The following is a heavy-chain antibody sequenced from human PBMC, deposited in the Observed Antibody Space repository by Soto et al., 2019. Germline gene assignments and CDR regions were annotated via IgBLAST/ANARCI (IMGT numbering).Heavy chain of an antibody. Sequence: QVQLVESGGGVVQPGRSLRLSCAASGFTFSSYGMHWVRQAPGKGLEWVAVIWYDGSNKYYADSVKGRFTISRDNSKNTLYLQMNSLRAEDTAVYYCARAPERGSDYLDYWGQGTLVTVSS. CDR2: IWYDGSNK. CDR3: ARAPERGSDYLDY. J-gene: IGHJ4*02. V-gene: IGHV3-33*01. D-gene: IGHD1-26*01. CDR1: GFTFSSYG.